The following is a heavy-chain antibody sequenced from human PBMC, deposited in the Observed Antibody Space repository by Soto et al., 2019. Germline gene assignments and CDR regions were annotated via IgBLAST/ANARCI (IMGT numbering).Heavy chain of an antibody. CDR3: AKDISGRGSFYYYYGMDV. D-gene: IGHD1-26*01. V-gene: IGHV3-9*01. CDR1: GFTFDDYA. Sequence: SLLLSCAASGFTFDDYAMHWVRQAPGKGLEWVSGISWNSGSIGYADSVKARFTISRDNAKSSLYLQMNSLRAEDTAFYYCAKDISGRGSFYYYYGMDVWGQGTTVTVSS. CDR2: ISWNSGSI. J-gene: IGHJ6*02.